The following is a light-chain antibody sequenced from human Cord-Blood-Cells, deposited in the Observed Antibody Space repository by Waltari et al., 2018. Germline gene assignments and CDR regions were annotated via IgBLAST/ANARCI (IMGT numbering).Light chain of an antibody. V-gene: IGKV1-12*01. CDR1: QCISSW. Sequence: DIQMTQSPSSVSASVGDRFTLTCRASQCISSWLAWYQQKPGKAPKLLIDAASSLQSGVPSRFSGSGSGTDFTLTISSLQPEDFATYYCQQANSFPYTFGQGTKLEIK. J-gene: IGKJ2*01. CDR3: QQANSFPYT. CDR2: AAS.